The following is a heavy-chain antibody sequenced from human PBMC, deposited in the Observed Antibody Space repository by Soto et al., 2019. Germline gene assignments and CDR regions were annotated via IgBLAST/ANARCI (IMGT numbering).Heavy chain of an antibody. V-gene: IGHV4-39*01. CDR1: GGSITSSGYY. D-gene: IGHD4-17*01. Sequence: QLQLQESGPGLVKPSETLSLTCSVSGGSITSSGYYWGWIRQPPGKGLAWIGSVFYSGNTYHNPSLKRLVITSVDTSKNQFSLKLSSVTAADTAVYYCARHYGAFDPWGQGTLVTVSS. CDR3: ARHYGAFDP. CDR2: VFYSGNT. J-gene: IGHJ5*02.